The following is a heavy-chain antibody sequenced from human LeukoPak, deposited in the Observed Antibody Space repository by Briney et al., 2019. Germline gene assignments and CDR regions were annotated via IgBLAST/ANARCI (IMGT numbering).Heavy chain of an antibody. Sequence: GGSLRLSCAASGFTSNSAWMSWVRQAPGKGLEWVAQIKTETDGGTTDYAAPVKGRFTSSRDGSKNMVFLQMNSLKTDDTALYYCTWSGLKIESWGQGTLVTVSS. V-gene: IGHV3-15*01. J-gene: IGHJ4*02. D-gene: IGHD3-3*01. CDR1: GFTSNSAW. CDR2: IKTETDGGTT. CDR3: TWSGLKIES.